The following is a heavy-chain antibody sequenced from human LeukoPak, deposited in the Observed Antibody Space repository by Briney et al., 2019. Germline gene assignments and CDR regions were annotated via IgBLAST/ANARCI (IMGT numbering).Heavy chain of an antibody. V-gene: IGHV4-39*01. CDR3: ARQELLWFGELSVAPLDY. Sequence: SETLSLTCTVSGGSISSSSYYWGWIRQPPGKGLEWIGSIYYSGSTYYNPSLKSRVTISVDTSKNQFSLKLSSVTAADTAVYYCARQELLWFGELSVAPLDYWGQGTLVTVSS. D-gene: IGHD3-10*01. J-gene: IGHJ4*02. CDR2: IYYSGST. CDR1: GGSISSSSYY.